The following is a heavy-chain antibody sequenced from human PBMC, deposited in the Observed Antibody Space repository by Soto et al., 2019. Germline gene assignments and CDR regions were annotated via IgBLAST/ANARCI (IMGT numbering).Heavy chain of an antibody. Sequence: WGSLRLSCTVSGFTFSSYAMHWVRLAPGKGLEWVAVVSYDGSIENYADSVRGRFTISRDNSKNTVFLQMNSLRVEDKAVYYCAKDLYYYDFSLDDSRGQGTLVTVSS. CDR1: GFTFSSYA. J-gene: IGHJ4*02. CDR2: VSYDGSIE. CDR3: AKDLYYYDFSLDDS. D-gene: IGHD3-16*01. V-gene: IGHV3-30*04.